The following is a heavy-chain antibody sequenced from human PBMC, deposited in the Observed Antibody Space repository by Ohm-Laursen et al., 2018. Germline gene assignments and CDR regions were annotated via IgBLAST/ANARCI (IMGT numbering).Heavy chain of an antibody. J-gene: IGHJ4*02. V-gene: IGHV4-39*01. CDR2: IYYSGTT. CDR1: GGSIISNSYY. Sequence: SETLSLTCTVSGGSIISNSYYWGWIRQTPGKGLDWVGTIYYSGTTYYNPSLKSRLTISVDASKSQFSLRLSSVTAADTAVYYCARVLARYYDSSGYGYWGQGTLVTVSS. CDR3: ARVLARYYDSSGYGY. D-gene: IGHD3-22*01.